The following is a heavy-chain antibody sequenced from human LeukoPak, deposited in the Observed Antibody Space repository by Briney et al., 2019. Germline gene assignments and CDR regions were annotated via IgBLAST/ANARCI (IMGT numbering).Heavy chain of an antibody. CDR3: ARRLYDSSGYYTTYFDY. CDR2: IYYSGST. V-gene: IGHV4-61*01. D-gene: IGHD3-22*01. Sequence: PSEILSLTCTVSAGSVSSGSYYWSWIRQPPGKGLESIGYIYYSGSTNYNPSLKSRVTISVDTSKNQFSLKLSSVTAADTAVYYCARRLYDSSGYYTTYFDYWGQGTLVTVSS. J-gene: IGHJ4*02. CDR1: AGSVSSGSYY.